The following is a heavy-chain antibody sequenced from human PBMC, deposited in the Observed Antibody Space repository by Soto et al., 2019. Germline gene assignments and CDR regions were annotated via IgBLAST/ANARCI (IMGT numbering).Heavy chain of an antibody. D-gene: IGHD1-26*01. J-gene: IGHJ4*02. Sequence: QVRLQESGPGLVKPSETLSLTCAVSGTSFGTYYWSWIRQPPGKGLEWIGYIFYSGHLKYNPSLKRRLTISVYPPKNQTSLRLTSVTAADTAVYYCAREGGGYRFDYWGQGALVTVSS. CDR3: AREGGGYRFDY. CDR2: IFYSGHL. CDR1: GTSFGTYY. V-gene: IGHV4-59*01.